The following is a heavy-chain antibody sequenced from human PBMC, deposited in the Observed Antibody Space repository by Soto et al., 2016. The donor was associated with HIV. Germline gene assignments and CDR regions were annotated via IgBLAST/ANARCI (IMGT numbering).Heavy chain of an antibody. D-gene: IGHD2-15*01. Sequence: EMQLVESGGGLVQPGGSLRLSCAASGFTVSNDYMNWVRQAPGKGLEWVSIIHTGGTTYYADTVKGRFTISRDGYRNTVYLKMNSLRAEDTAVYYCARDKYIAYGMDVWGQGTTVIVSS. CDR1: GFTVSNDY. J-gene: IGHJ6*02. CDR2: IHTGGTT. CDR3: ARDKYIAYGMDV. V-gene: IGHV3-66*01.